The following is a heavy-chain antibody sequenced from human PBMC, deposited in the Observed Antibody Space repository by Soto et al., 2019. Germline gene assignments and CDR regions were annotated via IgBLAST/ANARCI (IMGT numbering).Heavy chain of an antibody. CDR2: INPSGGST. D-gene: IGHD2-8*01. J-gene: IGHJ4*02. V-gene: IGHV1-46*01. Sequence: QVQLVQSGAEVKKPGASVKVSCKASGYTFTHYYIHWVRQAPGQGLEWMGMINPSGGSTDYAQKFQGRVTMTTDTSTTTVYMELSRLRSDDTAVYYCARPPFPGCITCVCYPCDHWGQGTLVTVSS. CDR1: GYTFTHYY. CDR3: ARPPFPGCITCVCYPCDH.